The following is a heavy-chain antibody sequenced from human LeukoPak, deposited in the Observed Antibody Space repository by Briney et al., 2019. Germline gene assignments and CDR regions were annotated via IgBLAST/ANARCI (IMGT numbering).Heavy chain of an antibody. Sequence: ASVKVSCKASGGTFSSYAISWVRQAPGQGLEWMGIINPSGGSTSYAQKFQGRVTMTRDTSTSTVYMELSSLRSEDTAVYYCARGSSTVVTPLDYWGQGTLVTVSS. CDR3: ARGSSTVVTPLDY. V-gene: IGHV1-46*01. CDR1: GGTFSSYA. D-gene: IGHD4-23*01. J-gene: IGHJ4*02. CDR2: INPSGGST.